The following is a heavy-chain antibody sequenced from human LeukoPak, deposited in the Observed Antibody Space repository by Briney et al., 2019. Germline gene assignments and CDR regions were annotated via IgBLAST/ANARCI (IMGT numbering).Heavy chain of an antibody. V-gene: IGHV1-3*01. CDR3: ARDVSVDPYNWNDDY. CDR2: INAGNGNT. CDR1: GFTFSSYG. Sequence: GGSLRLSCAASGFTFSSYGMHWVRQAPGQRLEWMGWINAGNGNTKYSQKFQGRVTITRDTSASTAYMELSSLRSEDTAVYYCARDVSVDPYNWNDDYWGQGTLVTVSS. D-gene: IGHD1-1*01. J-gene: IGHJ4*02.